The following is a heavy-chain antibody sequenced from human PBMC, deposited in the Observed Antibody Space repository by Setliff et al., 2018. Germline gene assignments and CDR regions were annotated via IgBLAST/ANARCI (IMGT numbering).Heavy chain of an antibody. D-gene: IGHD5-18*01. CDR1: GGTFRSYG. Sequence: SVKVSCKASGGTFRSYGISWVRQAPGQGLEWMGGTIPSFGSTNYAQKFQDRVTIITDESTSTAYMELSSLRTEDTAVYYCAREGVDTRSSTDYRYYMDVWGKGTRSPSP. V-gene: IGHV1-69*05. J-gene: IGHJ6*03. CDR3: AREGVDTRSSTDYRYYMDV. CDR2: TIPSFGST.